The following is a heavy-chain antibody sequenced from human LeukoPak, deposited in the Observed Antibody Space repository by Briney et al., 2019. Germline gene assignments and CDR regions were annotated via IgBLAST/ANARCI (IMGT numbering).Heavy chain of an antibody. CDR3: ARVLLWFGELWAPPDY. CDR2: INPNSGGT. J-gene: IGHJ4*02. D-gene: IGHD3-10*01. Sequence: PKASVKVSCKASGYTFTGYYMHWVRQAPGQGLERMGWINPNSGGTNYAQKFQGRVTMTRDTSISTAYMELSRLRSDDTAVYYCARVLLWFGELWAPPDYWGQGTLVTVSS. CDR1: GYTFTGYY. V-gene: IGHV1-2*02.